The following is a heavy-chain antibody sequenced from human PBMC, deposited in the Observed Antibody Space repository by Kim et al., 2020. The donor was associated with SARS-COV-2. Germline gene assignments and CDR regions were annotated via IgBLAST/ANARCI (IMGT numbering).Heavy chain of an antibody. CDR2: ITRGSTYR. Sequence: GGSLRLSCAASGFSFSDYYMHWMRQAPGKGLEWVSYITRGSTYRDYAVSVKGRFTISRDDAQNSLYLQMNSLRADDTAVYYCARMGAPRGQRTQVPVSS. V-gene: IGHV3-11*06. CDR3: ARMGAP. J-gene: IGHJ4*02. CDR1: GFSFSDYY.